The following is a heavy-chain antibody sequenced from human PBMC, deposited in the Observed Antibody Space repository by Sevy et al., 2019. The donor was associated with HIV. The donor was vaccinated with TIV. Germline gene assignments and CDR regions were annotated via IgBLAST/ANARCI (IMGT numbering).Heavy chain of an antibody. V-gene: IGHV3-33*06. Sequence: GGSLRLSCAASGLTFRSYDMFWVRQAPGKGLEWVAVIWYDGSNKQYANSVKGRFTISRDNPKYKLYLQMKNLRDEDTAMYYCTNDIFMVRGVIRDIWGQGTMVTVSS. D-gene: IGHD3-10*01. CDR2: IWYDGSNK. J-gene: IGHJ3*02. CDR1: GLTFRSYD. CDR3: TNDIFMVRGVIRDI.